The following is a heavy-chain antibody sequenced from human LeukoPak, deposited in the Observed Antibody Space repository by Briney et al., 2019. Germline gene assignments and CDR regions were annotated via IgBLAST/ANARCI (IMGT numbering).Heavy chain of an antibody. D-gene: IGHD4-23*01. V-gene: IGHV1-2*02. CDR2: INPNSGGT. CDR3: AREGDYGDNSLVLGYDL. CDR1: GYTFTAYY. Sequence: ASVKVSCKASGYTFTAYYMHWVRHPPRQGLEWMGRINPNSGGTNSSQKFQGRVTMTRDTSISTAYMELSSLRSDDTAVYYCAREGDYGDNSLVLGYDLWGRGTLVTVSS. J-gene: IGHJ2*01.